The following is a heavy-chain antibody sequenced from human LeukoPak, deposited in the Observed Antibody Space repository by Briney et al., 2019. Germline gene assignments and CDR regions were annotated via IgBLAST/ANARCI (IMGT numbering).Heavy chain of an antibody. CDR1: GVSISSSSYH. CDR3: ARGIFGMVLNAFDL. Sequence: SETLSLTCTVSGVSISSSSYHWDWIRQPPGKGLERIGSIYDNGSTHYSPSLKSRVTISVDTSTNQFSLKLSSVTAADTAVYYCARGIFGMVLNAFDLWGRGTMVTVSS. J-gene: IGHJ3*01. CDR2: IYDNGST. V-gene: IGHV4-39*07. D-gene: IGHD3-3*01.